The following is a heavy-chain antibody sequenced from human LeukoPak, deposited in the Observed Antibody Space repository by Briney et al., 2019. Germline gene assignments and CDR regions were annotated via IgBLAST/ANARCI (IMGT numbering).Heavy chain of an antibody. CDR1: AGSISSSTYY. CDR3: ARASEWLSESHFDS. V-gene: IGHV4-39*01. J-gene: IGHJ4*02. D-gene: IGHD3-3*01. Sequence: SETLSLTCTVSAGSISSSTYYWGWIRQPPGKGLEWIGNIYYSGSTYYNPSLKSRVAISVDTSKNQFSLKLSCVTAADTAVYFCARASEWLSESHFDSWGQGSLVIVSA. CDR2: IYYSGST.